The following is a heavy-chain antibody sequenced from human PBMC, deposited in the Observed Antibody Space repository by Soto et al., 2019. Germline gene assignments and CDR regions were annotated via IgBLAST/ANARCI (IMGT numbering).Heavy chain of an antibody. J-gene: IGHJ4*02. CDR1: GFTFSSYA. Sequence: PGGSLRLSCSASGFTFSSYAMSWVLQAPGQGLEWVSAISGSGSNPYYADSVKGRFTISRDNSKNTLYLQMNSLRAEDTALYSCAKTASMSIRDGFDHWGQGTLVTVS. V-gene: IGHV3-23*01. CDR2: ISGSGSNP. D-gene: IGHD6-6*01. CDR3: AKTASMSIRDGFDH.